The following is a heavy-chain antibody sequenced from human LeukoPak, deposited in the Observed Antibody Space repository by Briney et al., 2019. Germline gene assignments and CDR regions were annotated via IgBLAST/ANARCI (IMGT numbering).Heavy chain of an antibody. J-gene: IGHJ5*02. V-gene: IGHV1-24*01. D-gene: IGHD3-3*01. Sequence: GASVKVSCKVSGYTLTELSMHWVRQAPGKGLEWMGGFDPEDGETIYAQKFQGRVAMTEDTSTDTAYMELSSLRSEDTAVYYCARHSRVYDFWSGYYDRYNWFDPWGQGTLVTVSS. CDR2: FDPEDGET. CDR1: GYTLTELS. CDR3: ARHSRVYDFWSGYYDRYNWFDP.